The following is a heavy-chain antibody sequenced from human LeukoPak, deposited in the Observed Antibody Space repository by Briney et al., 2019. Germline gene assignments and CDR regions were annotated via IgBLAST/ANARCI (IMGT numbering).Heavy chain of an antibody. CDR3: ASSGYYDSSGYYNTHVYFDY. CDR2: IXSSSSYI. J-gene: IGHJ4*02. Sequence: VXXAPGEGXXXVXSIXSSSSYIYYADSVKGRFTISRDNAKNSLYLQMNSLRAEDTAVYYCASSGYYDSSGYYNTHVYFDYWGQGTLVTVSS. D-gene: IGHD3-22*01. V-gene: IGHV3-21*01.